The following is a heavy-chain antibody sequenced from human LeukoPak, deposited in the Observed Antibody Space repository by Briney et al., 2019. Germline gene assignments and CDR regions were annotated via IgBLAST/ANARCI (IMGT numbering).Heavy chain of an antibody. J-gene: IGHJ4*02. D-gene: IGHD3-3*01. CDR1: GGSFSGYY. CDR3: AFQSEYYDFWSGYYDDY. V-gene: IGHV4-34*01. CDR2: INHSGST. Sequence: SETLSLTCAVYGGSFSGYYWSWIRQPPGEGLEWIGEINHSGSTNYNPSLKSRVTISLNTSKNQFSLKLSSVTAADTAVYYCAFQSEYYDFWSGYYDDYWGQGTLVTVSS.